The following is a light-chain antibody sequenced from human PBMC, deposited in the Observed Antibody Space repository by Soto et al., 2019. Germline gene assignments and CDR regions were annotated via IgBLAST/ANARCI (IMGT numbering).Light chain of an antibody. CDR3: QQYNKWPLT. J-gene: IGKJ5*01. CDR1: QSVGSL. V-gene: IGKV3-15*01. CDR2: RAS. Sequence: EIVFTQSPATLSLSPGEGATLSCRASQSVGSLLAWYQQKPGQAPRLLIYRASSRATGISGSFRCSVSGTEFTLTITTLQSEDFGVYYCQQYNKWPLTFGQGTRLEIK.